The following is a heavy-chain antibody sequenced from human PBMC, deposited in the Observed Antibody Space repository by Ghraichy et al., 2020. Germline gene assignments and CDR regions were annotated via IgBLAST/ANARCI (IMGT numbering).Heavy chain of an antibody. V-gene: IGHV4-34*01. CDR3: ASRGYYYGSGY. CDR2: INHSGST. CDR1: GGSFSGYY. Sequence: ESLNISCAVYGGSFSGYYWSWIRQPPGKGLEWIGEINHSGSTNYNPSLKSRVTISVDTSKNQFSLKLSSVTAADTAVYYCASRGYYYGSGYWGQGTLVTVSS. J-gene: IGHJ4*02. D-gene: IGHD3-10*01.